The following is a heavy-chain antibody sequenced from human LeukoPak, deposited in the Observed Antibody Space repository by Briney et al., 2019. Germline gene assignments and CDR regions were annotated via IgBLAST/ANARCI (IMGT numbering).Heavy chain of an antibody. CDR2: INPSGDST. J-gene: IGHJ4*02. D-gene: IGHD3-16*01. V-gene: IGHV1-46*01. CDR3: AKLATSDTGETY. Sequence: ASVKISCKASGYTFTINHIHWVRQASGQGLEWMGVINPSGDSTTYAQNFQGRVTMTRDTSTSTVYMELRSLRSEDTAIYYCAKLATSDTGETYWGQGTLVTVSS. CDR1: GYTFTINH.